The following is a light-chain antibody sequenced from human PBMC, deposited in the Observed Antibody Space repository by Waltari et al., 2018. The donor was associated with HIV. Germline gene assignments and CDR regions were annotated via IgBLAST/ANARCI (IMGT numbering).Light chain of an antibody. CDR1: NSNFGGF. V-gene: IGLV2-14*03. CDR2: DVT. Sequence: QSALTQPASVSGSPGQSITISCTGTNSNFGGFISCYQQSSGKPPKLIIYDVTHRPSGGSNRFPGAQSVNTASLIITGLQAEDEADYFCSSYTPTNTVFGSGTKVSVL. J-gene: IGLJ1*01. CDR3: SSYTPTNTV.